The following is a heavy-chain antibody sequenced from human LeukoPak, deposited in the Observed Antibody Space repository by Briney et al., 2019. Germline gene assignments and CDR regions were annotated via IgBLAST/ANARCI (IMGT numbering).Heavy chain of an antibody. CDR1: GYTFTNYG. V-gene: IGHV1-18*01. CDR2: ISPYNGNT. Sequence: GASVKVSCKXSGYTFTNYGISWVRQAPGQGLEWMGWISPYNGNTIYSQKLQGRVTVTTDTSTSTAYMELRSLRSDDTAVYYCTRTVLDCKNGVCYDYWGQRTLVTVSS. CDR3: TRTVLDCKNGVCYDY. D-gene: IGHD2-8*01. J-gene: IGHJ4*02.